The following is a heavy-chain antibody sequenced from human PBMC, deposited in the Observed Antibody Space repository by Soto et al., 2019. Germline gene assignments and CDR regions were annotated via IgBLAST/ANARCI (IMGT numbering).Heavy chain of an antibody. V-gene: IGHV3-33*02. CDR3: ARDPGQDEAMDY. J-gene: IGHJ4*02. CDR1: GFTFSNFG. Sequence: QVQVVESGGGVVQPGRSLRLSCVASGFTFSNFGMHWVRQAPGKGLEWVAVIWHDGKNKYYADSAEGPFTVSRDNSTNTLYLKMDSLTAEATAVYYCARDPGQDEAMDYWGQGTLVTVSS. CDR2: IWHDGKNK.